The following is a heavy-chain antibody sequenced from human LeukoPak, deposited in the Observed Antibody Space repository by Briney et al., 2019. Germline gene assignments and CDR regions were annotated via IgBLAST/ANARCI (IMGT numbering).Heavy chain of an antibody. J-gene: IGHJ5*02. CDR2: INPSGGST. CDR1: GYTFTSYA. Sequence: AAVKVSCKASGYTFTSYAMNWVRQAPVQGLEWMGIINPSGGSTSYAQKFQGRVTMTRDTSTNTVYMELSSLRSEDTAVYYCARDDPLDKISSGWGPWGQGTLVTVSS. CDR3: ARDDPLDKISSGWGP. D-gene: IGHD6-19*01. V-gene: IGHV1-46*01.